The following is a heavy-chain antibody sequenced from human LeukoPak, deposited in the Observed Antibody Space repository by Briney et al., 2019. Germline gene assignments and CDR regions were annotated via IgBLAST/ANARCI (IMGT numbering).Heavy chain of an antibody. J-gene: IGHJ4*02. V-gene: IGHV3-21*01. D-gene: IGHD2-2*01. CDR3: ARPAATGYYFDY. Sequence: GGSLRLSCAASGFTFSSYSMNWVRQAPGKGLEWVSSISSSSSYIYYADSVKGRFTISRDNAKNSLYLQMSSLRAEDTAVYYCARPAATGYYFDYWGQGTLVTVSS. CDR2: ISSSSSYI. CDR1: GFTFSSYS.